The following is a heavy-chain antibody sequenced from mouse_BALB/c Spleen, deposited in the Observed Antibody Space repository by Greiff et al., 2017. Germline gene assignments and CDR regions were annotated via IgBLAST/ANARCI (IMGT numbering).Heavy chain of an antibody. CDR1: GFTFSSYA. D-gene: IGHD2-3*01. J-gene: IGHJ1*01. Sequence: EVQLVESGGGLVKPGGSLKLSCAASGFTFSSYAMSWVRQTPEKRLEWVASISSGGSTYYPDSVKGRFTISRDNARNILYLQMSSLRSEDTAMYYCARDGYYLRGYFDVWGAGTTVTVSS. CDR2: ISSGGST. CDR3: ARDGYYLRGYFDV. V-gene: IGHV5-6-5*01.